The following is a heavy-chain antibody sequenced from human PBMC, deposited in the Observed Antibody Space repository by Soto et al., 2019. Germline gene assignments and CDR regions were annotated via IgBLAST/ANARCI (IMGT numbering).Heavy chain of an antibody. CDR1: GFTFSDYY. CDR3: VRDNGGTFDY. V-gene: IGHV3-11*05. Sequence: QVQLVESGGGSVKPGGALRLSFAASGFTFSDYYMAWIRQAPGKGLEWVSYVSSRSITTNYADSVKGRFTISRDDARNSLYLQMNSLTAEDTAVYYCVRDNGGTFDYWGQGTLVTVSS. D-gene: IGHD2-8*01. CDR2: VSSRSITT. J-gene: IGHJ4*02.